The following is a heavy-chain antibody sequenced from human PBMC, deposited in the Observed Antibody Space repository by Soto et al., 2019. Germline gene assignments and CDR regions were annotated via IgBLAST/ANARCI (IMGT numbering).Heavy chain of an antibody. J-gene: IGHJ2*01. D-gene: IGHD1-26*01. Sequence: EVQLVESGGGLVQPGGSLRLSCAASGFTCSSYSMNWVRQAPGKGLEWVSYISSSSSTIYYADSVKGRFTISRDNAKNALYLQMNSLRDEDTAVYYCARDGGELLTHWYFYLWGRGTLVTVAS. CDR1: GFTCSSYS. CDR3: ARDGGELLTHWYFYL. V-gene: IGHV3-48*02. CDR2: ISSSSSTI.